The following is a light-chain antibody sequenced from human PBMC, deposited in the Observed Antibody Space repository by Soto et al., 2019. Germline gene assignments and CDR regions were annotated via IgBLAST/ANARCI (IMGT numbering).Light chain of an antibody. V-gene: IGKV1-39*01. J-gene: IGKJ3*01. CDR1: QSISGY. Sequence: DSQMSQSPSYLSASVGDRVTITCRASQSISGYLNWYQQKRGKAPKLLIYAASTLQSGVPSRFSGSGSGTDFTLTISSLQPEDFATYYCQQSSSTLFTFAPGTKVDIK. CDR3: QQSSSTLFT. CDR2: AAS.